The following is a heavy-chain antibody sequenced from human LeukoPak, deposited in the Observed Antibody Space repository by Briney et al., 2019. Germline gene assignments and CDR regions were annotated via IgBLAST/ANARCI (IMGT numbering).Heavy chain of an antibody. CDR3: VRNMVTLARRVVIEDYFDY. D-gene: IGHD3-10*01. V-gene: IGHV3-72*01. CDR1: GFTYSDHY. CDR2: IRNKVNSYTT. J-gene: IGHJ4*02. Sequence: PGGSLRLSCAASGFTYSDHYMAWVRQAPGKGLEWVGRIRNKVNSYTTDYAASVKGRFTISRNDSKNSVFLQMNSLKTEDTAVYYCVRNMVTLARRVVIEDYFDYCGQGSLVSVSS.